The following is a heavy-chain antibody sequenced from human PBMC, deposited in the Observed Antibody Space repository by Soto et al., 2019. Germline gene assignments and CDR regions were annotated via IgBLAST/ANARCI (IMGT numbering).Heavy chain of an antibody. CDR3: ARSSDYYYYGMDV. CDR2: IYYSGST. CDR1: GDSISSSSYY. D-gene: IGHD3-10*01. Sequence: SETLSLTCTVSGDSISSSSYYWGWIRQPPGKGLEWIGSIYYSGSTYYNPSLKSRVTISVDTSKNQFSLKLSSVTAADTAVYYCARSSDYYYYGMDVWGQGTTVTVSS. V-gene: IGHV4-39*01. J-gene: IGHJ6*02.